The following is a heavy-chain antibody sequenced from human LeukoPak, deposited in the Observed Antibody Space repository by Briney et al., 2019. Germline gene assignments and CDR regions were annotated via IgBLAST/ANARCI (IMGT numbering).Heavy chain of an antibody. V-gene: IGHV3-7*01. Sequence: PGGSLRLSCAASGFTFSSYWMSWVRQAPGKGLEWVANIKQDGSEKYYVDSVKGRFTISRDNSKNTLYLQMNSLRAEDTAMYYCAKDNMLGWELLYYFDYWGQGTLVTVSS. CDR3: AKDNMLGWELLYYFDY. CDR1: GFTFSSYW. CDR2: IKQDGSEK. D-gene: IGHD1-26*01. J-gene: IGHJ4*02.